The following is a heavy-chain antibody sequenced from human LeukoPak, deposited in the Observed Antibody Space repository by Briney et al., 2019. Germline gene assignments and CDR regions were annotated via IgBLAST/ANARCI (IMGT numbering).Heavy chain of an antibody. D-gene: IGHD3-10*01. J-gene: IGHJ4*02. V-gene: IGHV3-30-3*01. Sequence: GGSLRLSCAASGFTFSSYAMHWVRQAPGKGLEWVAVISYDGSNKYYADSVKGRFTISRDNSKNTLYLQMNSLRAEDTAAYYCAREEAGRVVPFFDYWGQGTLVTVSS. CDR3: AREEAGRVVPFFDY. CDR1: GFTFSSYA. CDR2: ISYDGSNK.